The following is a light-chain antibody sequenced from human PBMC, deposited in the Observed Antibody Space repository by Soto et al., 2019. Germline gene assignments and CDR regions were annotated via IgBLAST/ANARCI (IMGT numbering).Light chain of an antibody. J-gene: IGKJ3*01. CDR3: KQALQAPFT. V-gene: IGKV2-28*01. CDR1: QSLLHSNGYNY. CDR2: LGS. Sequence: DIVMTQSPLSLPVTPGEPASISCRSSQSLLHSNGYNYLDWYLQKPGQSPQLLIYLGSNRASGVPDRFSGSGSGTDFTLKISRVEAEDVGPYYCKQALQAPFTFGPGTKVDIK.